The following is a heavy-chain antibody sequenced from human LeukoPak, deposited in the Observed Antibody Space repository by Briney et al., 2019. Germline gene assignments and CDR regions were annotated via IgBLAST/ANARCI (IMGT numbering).Heavy chain of an antibody. V-gene: IGHV3-48*01. CDR2: ISSSCYTI. J-gene: IGHJ4*02. Sequence: GGSLRLSCAVSRFTFNSYSMKWVRQAPGEGLEWVSYISSSCYTIFYGDSVKGRFNLPRQHAKNSLSLKEKRLRGEDTAVYYCARQVRWLRFIFDYGGQGTLVTVSS. CDR1: RFTFNSYS. D-gene: IGHD5-12*01. CDR3: ARQVRWLRFIFDY.